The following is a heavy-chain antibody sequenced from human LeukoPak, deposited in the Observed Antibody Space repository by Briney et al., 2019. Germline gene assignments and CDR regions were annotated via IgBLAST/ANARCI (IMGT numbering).Heavy chain of an antibody. V-gene: IGHV4-39*07. CDR3: ARVRYYYDGIGNFPYYFDL. CDR1: GGSISSTSWY. J-gene: IGHJ4*02. D-gene: IGHD3-22*01. CDR2: IYSSGST. Sequence: SETLSLTCTVSGGSISSTSWYWGWIRQPPGKGLEWIGSIYSSGSTNYNPSLQSRITMSVETSKNQFSLRLTSVTAADTAVYYCARVRYYYDGIGNFPYYFDLWGQGTLVTVSS.